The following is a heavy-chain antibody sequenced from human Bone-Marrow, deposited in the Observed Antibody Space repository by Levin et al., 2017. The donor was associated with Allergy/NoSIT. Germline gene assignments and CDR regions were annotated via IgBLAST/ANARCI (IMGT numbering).Heavy chain of an antibody. V-gene: IGHV1-2*02. CDR1: GYTFTGYA. CDR3: ARVAEEGP. CDR2: ISPNSGGT. Sequence: PLASVKVSCKTSGYTFTGYALHWVRQAPGQGLEWMGYISPNSGGTNYDQRFQGRVTMTRDTSIDTAYMELSRLTSDDTAVYYCARVAEEGPWGQGTLVTVSS. J-gene: IGHJ5*02.